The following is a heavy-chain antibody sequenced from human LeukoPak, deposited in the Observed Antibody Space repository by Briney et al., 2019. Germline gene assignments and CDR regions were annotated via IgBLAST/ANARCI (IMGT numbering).Heavy chain of an antibody. V-gene: IGHV5-51*01. J-gene: IGHJ6*03. CDR3: ARHGGYCSSTSRYDSYMDV. CDR1: GYSFTSYW. Sequence: GESLKISCKGSGYSFTSYWIGWVRQMPGKGLEWMGIIYPGDSDTRYSPPFQGQVTISAHKSISTAYLQWSSLKASDTAMYYCARHGGYCSSTSRYDSYMDVWGKGTTVTVSS. CDR2: IYPGDSDT. D-gene: IGHD2-2*01.